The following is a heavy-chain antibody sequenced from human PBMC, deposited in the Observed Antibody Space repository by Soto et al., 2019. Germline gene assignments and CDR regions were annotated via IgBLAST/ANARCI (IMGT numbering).Heavy chain of an antibody. V-gene: IGHV3-30-3*01. CDR1: GFTFSSYA. CDR2: ISYDGSNK. Sequence: GGSLRLSCAASGFTFSSYAMHWVRQAPGKGLEWVAVISYDGSNKYYADSVKGRFTISRDNSKNTLYLQMNSLRAEDTAVYYCARDLSIAARRDYYYGMDVWGQGTTVTVSS. CDR3: ARDLSIAARRDYYYGMDV. J-gene: IGHJ6*02. D-gene: IGHD6-6*01.